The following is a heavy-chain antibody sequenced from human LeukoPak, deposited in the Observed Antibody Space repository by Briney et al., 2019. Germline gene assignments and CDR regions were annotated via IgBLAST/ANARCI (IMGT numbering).Heavy chain of an antibody. CDR1: GFTVSSNY. J-gene: IGHJ5*02. CDR3: AREGSSGWYENWFDP. D-gene: IGHD6-19*01. CDR2: IYSGGST. Sequence: PGGSLRLSCAASGFTVSSNYMSWVRQAPGKGLEWGSVIYSGGSTYYADSVKGRFTISRDNSKNTLYLQMNSLRAEDTAVYYCAREGSSGWYENWFDPWGQGTLVTVSS. V-gene: IGHV3-53*01.